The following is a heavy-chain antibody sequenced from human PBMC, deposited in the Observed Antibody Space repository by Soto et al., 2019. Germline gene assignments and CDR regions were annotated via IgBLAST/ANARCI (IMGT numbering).Heavy chain of an antibody. CDR1: GGTISSYY. V-gene: IGHV4-59*01. J-gene: IGHJ6*02. D-gene: IGHD3-10*01. CDR2: IYYSGST. CDR3: ARGRLGPYYYGMDV. Sequence: QVQLQESGPGLVKPSETLSLTCTVSGGTISSYYWSWIRQPPGKGLEWIAYIYYSGSTNYNPSLKIRVTISVDTSKDQVSLKLSSVTAADTAVYYGARGRLGPYYYGMDVWGQGTTVTVSS.